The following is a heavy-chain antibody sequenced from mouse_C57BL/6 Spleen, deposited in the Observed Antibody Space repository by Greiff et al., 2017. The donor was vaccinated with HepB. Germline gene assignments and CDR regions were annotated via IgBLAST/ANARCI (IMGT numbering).Heavy chain of an antibody. CDR1: GYTFTSYW. CDR2: IDPSDSET. CDR3: ARIYYDYDDAGYYAMDY. J-gene: IGHJ4*01. Sequence: QVQLQQSGAELVRPGSSVKLSCKASGYTFTSYWMHWVKQRPIQGLEWIGNIDPSDSETHYNQKFKDKATLTVVKSSSTAYMQLSSLTSEDSAVYYCARIYYDYDDAGYYAMDYWGQGTSVTVSS. V-gene: IGHV1-52*01. D-gene: IGHD2-4*01.